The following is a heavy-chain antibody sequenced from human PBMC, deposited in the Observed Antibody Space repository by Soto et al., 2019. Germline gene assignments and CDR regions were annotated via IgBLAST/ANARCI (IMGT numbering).Heavy chain of an antibody. Sequence: QVQLQESGPGLVKPSQTLSLTCTVSGGSISSGDYYWSWIRQPPGKGLEWIGYIYYSGSTYYNPSRTSRVTISVDTSTTPFSLKLSSVTAADTAVYYCATIKLGSHRLYYWGQGTLVTVSS. J-gene: IGHJ4*02. CDR2: IYYSGST. CDR1: GGSISSGDYY. D-gene: IGHD3-10*01. V-gene: IGHV4-30-4*01. CDR3: ATIKLGSHRLYY.